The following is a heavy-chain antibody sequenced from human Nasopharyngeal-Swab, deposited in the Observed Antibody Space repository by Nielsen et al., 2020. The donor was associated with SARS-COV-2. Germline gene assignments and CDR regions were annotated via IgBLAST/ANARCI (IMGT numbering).Heavy chain of an antibody. D-gene: IGHD3-10*01. J-gene: IGHJ6*02. Sequence: GGSLRLSCAASGFTFSSYAMHWVRQAPGKGLEWVAVISYDGSNKYYADSVKGRFTISRDNSKNTLYLQMNSLRAEDTAVYYCAREAMVRGKPTIYYFDGMDVWGQGTTVTVSS. CDR2: ISYDGSNK. CDR3: AREAMVRGKPTIYYFDGMDV. CDR1: GFTFSSYA. V-gene: IGHV3-30-3*01.